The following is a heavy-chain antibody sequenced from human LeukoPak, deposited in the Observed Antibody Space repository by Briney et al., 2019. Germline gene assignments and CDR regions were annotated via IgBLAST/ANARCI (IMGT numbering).Heavy chain of an antibody. V-gene: IGHV1-69*13. D-gene: IGHD3-10*01. J-gene: IGHJ4*02. CDR2: IIPIFGTA. CDR3: AAAIWFGELDTRYYFDY. Sequence: SVKVSCKASGGTFSSYAISWVRQAPGQGLEWMGGIIPIFGTANYAQKFQGRVTITADESTSTAYMELSSLRSEDTAVYYCAAAIWFGELDTRYYFDYRGQGTLVTVSS. CDR1: GGTFSSYA.